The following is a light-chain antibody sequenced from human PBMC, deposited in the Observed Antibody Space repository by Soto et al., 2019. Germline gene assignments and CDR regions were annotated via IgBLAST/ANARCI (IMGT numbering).Light chain of an antibody. CDR3: QQYNSSPLT. J-gene: IGKJ4*01. Sequence: DIQMTQSPSTLSASVGDRVTIICRANKSINDWLAWYQQKPGKAHKILIYDASNLESGGPSRVSGNGSGTEFTLPIISLQPDDFATYYCQQYNSSPLTCGGGTKMEIK. CDR1: KSINDW. CDR2: DAS. V-gene: IGKV1-5*02.